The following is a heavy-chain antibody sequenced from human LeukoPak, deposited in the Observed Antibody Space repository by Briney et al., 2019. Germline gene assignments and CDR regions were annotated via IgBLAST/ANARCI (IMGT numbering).Heavy chain of an antibody. CDR2: INPNSGGT. CDR1: GYYFTGYY. J-gene: IGHJ4*02. Sequence: GASVKVSCKASGYYFTGYYMHWVRQAPGQGLEWMGRINPNSGGTNYAQKFQGWVTMTRDTSISTAYMELSRLRSDDTAVYYCARVQEGCGSCLDYWGQGTLVTVSS. D-gene: IGHD1-26*01. CDR3: ARVQEGCGSCLDY. V-gene: IGHV1-2*04.